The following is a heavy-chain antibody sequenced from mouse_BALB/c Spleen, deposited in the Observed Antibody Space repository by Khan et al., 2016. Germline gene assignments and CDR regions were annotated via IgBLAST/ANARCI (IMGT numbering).Heavy chain of an antibody. CDR1: GFSLTNSG. CDR3: ARDDQDYDAWFAS. J-gene: IGHJ3*01. CDR2: IWPGGST. Sequence: QVQLKQSGPGLVAPSQSLSITCTVSGFSLTNSGVHWIRQPQGKGLEWLGVIWPGGSTDYNSALLSRMSITKDNSQNQVFLKMISLQTDDTAMYYWARDDQDYDAWFASWGQGTLVIVSA. V-gene: IGHV2-9*02. D-gene: IGHD2-4*01.